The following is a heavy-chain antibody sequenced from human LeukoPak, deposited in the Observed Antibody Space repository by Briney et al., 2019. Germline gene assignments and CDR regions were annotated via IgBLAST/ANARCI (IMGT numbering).Heavy chain of an antibody. CDR2: ISAYNGNT. V-gene: IGHV1-18*01. J-gene: IGHJ4*02. D-gene: IGHD6-19*01. CDR3: ARVIPGIAVAGTPGLDY. Sequence: VASVKVSCKASGYTFTSYGISWVRQAPGQGLEWMGWISAYNGNTNYAQKLQGRVTMTTDTSTSTAYMELRSLRSDDTAVYYCARVIPGIAVAGTPGLDYWGQGTLVTVSS. CDR1: GYTFTSYG.